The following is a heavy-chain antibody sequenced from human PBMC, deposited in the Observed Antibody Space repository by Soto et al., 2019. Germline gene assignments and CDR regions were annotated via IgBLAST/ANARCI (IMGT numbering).Heavy chain of an antibody. J-gene: IGHJ5*01. CDR2: IIPIFGTA. V-gene: IGHV1-69*13. D-gene: IGHD3-22*01. CDR3: ARADYYDSSGYNWFDP. Sequence: ASVKVSCKASGGTFSSYAISWVRQAPGQGLEWMGGIIPIFGTANYAQKFQGRVTITADESTSTAYMELSSLRSEDTAVYYCARADYYDSSGYNWFDPWGQGTLVTVSS. CDR1: GGTFSSYA.